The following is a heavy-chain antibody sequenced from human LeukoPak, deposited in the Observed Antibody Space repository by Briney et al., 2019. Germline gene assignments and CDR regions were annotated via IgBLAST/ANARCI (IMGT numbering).Heavy chain of an antibody. CDR2: ISWNSGSI. D-gene: IGHD6-13*01. CDR3: AKDIGSSWYGNYFDY. V-gene: IGHV3-9*03. CDR1: GFTFDDYA. Sequence: GGSLRLSCAASGFTFDDYAMHWVWQAPGKGLEWVSGISWNSGSIGYADSVKGRFTISRDNAKNSLYLQMNSLRAEDMALYYCAKDIGSSWYGNYFDYWGQGTLVTVSS. J-gene: IGHJ4*02.